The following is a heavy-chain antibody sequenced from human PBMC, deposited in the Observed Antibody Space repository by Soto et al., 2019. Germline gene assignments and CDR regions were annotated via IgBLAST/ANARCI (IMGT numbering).Heavy chain of an antibody. J-gene: IGHJ5*02. CDR2: MNPNSGNT. Sequence: ASVKGSCKASGYSITSYDSNWGRQNTRQGLAYLGWMNPNSGNTGYVQKFQGRVTMTWDSSITTAYMELSSLRSEDTAVYFCARGVKYGAYSRWFDPWGQGTLVTSPQ. D-gene: IGHD4-17*01. CDR1: GYSITSYD. V-gene: IGHV1-8*01. CDR3: ARGVKYGAYSRWFDP.